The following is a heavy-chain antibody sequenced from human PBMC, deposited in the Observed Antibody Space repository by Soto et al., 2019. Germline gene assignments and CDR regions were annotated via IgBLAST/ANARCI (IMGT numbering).Heavy chain of an antibody. V-gene: IGHV1-18*01. D-gene: IGHD1-1*01. CDR2: IRAYNGNT. CDR3: ARNRLEPPHNWFDP. CDR1: GYTFTSYG. J-gene: IGHJ5*02. Sequence: ASVKVSCKASGYTFTSYGISWVRQAPGQGLEWMGWIRAYNGNTNYAQKLQGRVTMTTDTYTSTAYMELRSLRSDDTAVYYCARNRLEPPHNWFDPWGQGTLVTVSS.